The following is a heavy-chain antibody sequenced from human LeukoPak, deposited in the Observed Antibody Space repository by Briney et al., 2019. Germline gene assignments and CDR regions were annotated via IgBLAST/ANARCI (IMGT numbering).Heavy chain of an antibody. Sequence: PGGSLRLSCAASGFTFSSYEMNWVRQAPGKGLEWVSYISSSGSTIYYADSVKGRFTISRDNSKNTLYLQMNSLGAEDTAVYYCARDLAVVVVAAKLHYYYYGMDVWGQGTTVTVSS. CDR2: ISSSGSTI. CDR3: ARDLAVVVVAAKLHYYYYGMDV. CDR1: GFTFSSYE. D-gene: IGHD2-15*01. J-gene: IGHJ6*02. V-gene: IGHV3-48*03.